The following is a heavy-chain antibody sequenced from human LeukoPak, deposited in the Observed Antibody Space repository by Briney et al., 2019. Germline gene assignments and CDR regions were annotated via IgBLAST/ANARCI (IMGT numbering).Heavy chain of an antibody. CDR2: FSGGGDS. V-gene: IGHV3-23*01. Sequence: GGSLRLSCAVSGFTSGIYAVSWVRQAPGKGLEWVSAFSGGGDSYYADSVKGRFTISRDNSKKILYLQMDSLRAEDTAVYYCGKEVERHFDLRYWGQGTLVTVSS. CDR1: GFTSGIYA. CDR3: GKEVERHFDLRY. J-gene: IGHJ4*02.